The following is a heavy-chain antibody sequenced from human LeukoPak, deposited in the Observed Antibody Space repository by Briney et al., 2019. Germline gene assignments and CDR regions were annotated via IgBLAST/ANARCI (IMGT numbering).Heavy chain of an antibody. CDR3: ARDYSNYFFHYYYGMDV. D-gene: IGHD4-11*01. CDR2: INPNSGGT. CDR1: GYTFTGYY. J-gene: IGHJ6*02. V-gene: IGHV1-2*02. Sequence: ASVKVSCTASGYTFTGYYMHWVRQAPGQGLEWMGWINPNSGGTNYAQKFQGRVTMTRDTSISTAYMELSRLRSDDTAVYYCARDYSNYFFHYYYGMDVWGQGTTVTVSS.